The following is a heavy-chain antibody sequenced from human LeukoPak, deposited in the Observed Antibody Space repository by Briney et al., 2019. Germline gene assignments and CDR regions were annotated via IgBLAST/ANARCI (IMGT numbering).Heavy chain of an antibody. V-gene: IGHV3-30-3*01. D-gene: IGHD3-22*01. CDR2: ISYDGSNK. CDR3: ARDRETYYYDSSGYHY. Sequence: GRSLRLSCAASGFTFSSYAMHWVRQAPGKGLEWVAVISYDGSNKYYADSVKGRFTISRDNSKNTLYLQMNSLRAEDTAVYYCARDRETYYYDSSGYHYWGQGTLVTVSS. J-gene: IGHJ4*02. CDR1: GFTFSSYA.